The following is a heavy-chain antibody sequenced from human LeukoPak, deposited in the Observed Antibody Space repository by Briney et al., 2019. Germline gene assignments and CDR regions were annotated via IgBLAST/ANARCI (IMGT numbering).Heavy chain of an antibody. CDR3: ARGGRMTTVYYYYYMDV. V-gene: IGHV4-59*01. CDR2: IYYSGST. Sequence: SETLSLTCTVSGGSISSYYWSWIRQPPGKGLEWIGYIYYSGSTNYNPSLKSRVTISVDTSKNQFPLKLSSVTAADTAVYYCARGGRMTTVYYYYYMDVWGKGTTVTVSS. J-gene: IGHJ6*03. D-gene: IGHD4-11*01. CDR1: GGSISSYY.